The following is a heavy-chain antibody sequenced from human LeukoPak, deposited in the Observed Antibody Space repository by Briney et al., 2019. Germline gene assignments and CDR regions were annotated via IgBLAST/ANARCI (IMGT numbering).Heavy chain of an antibody. J-gene: IGHJ4*02. CDR1: GGSISSSSYY. D-gene: IGHD3-22*01. V-gene: IGHV4-39*01. CDR3: ARLAAKGYDSSGYLDY. Sequence: PSETLSLTCTVSGGSISSSSYYWGWIRQPPGKGLEWIGSIYYSGSTYYNPSLKSQVTISVDTSKNQFSLKLSSVTAADTAVYYCARLAAKGYDSSGYLDYWGQGTLVTVSS. CDR2: IYYSGST.